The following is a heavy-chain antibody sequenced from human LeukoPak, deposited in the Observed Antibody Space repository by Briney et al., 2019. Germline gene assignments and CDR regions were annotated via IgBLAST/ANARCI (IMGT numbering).Heavy chain of an antibody. J-gene: IGHJ4*02. V-gene: IGHV3-30*04. CDR3: ARGLHDRSWYGAH. Sequence: GRSLRLSCAASGFTFSDYTMQWVRQAPGKGLELVALLPPDGSYKYYADSLKGRFTISRDNFKTALYLQMNSLRLEDTAVYYCARGLHDRSWYGAHWGQGTLLSVSS. D-gene: IGHD6-13*01. CDR1: GFTFSDYT. CDR2: LPPDGSYK.